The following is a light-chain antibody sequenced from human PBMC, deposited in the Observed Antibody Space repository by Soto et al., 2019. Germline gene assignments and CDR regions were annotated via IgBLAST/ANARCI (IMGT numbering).Light chain of an antibody. CDR3: QQANSFPIT. Sequence: DIPMTQSPSSVSASVGERVTITCRASQGISSWLAWYQKKPGKAPNLLIYAASSLQSGVPSRFSGSESGTDFTLTISSLQPEDCAIYFCQQANSFPITFGQGTRLEIK. J-gene: IGKJ5*01. CDR1: QGISSW. CDR2: AAS. V-gene: IGKV1-12*01.